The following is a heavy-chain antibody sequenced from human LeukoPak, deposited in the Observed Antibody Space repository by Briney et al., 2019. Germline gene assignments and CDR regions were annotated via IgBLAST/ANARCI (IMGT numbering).Heavy chain of an antibody. CDR3: AKEGDYDILTGYPRGIDH. D-gene: IGHD3-9*01. CDR2: ISGSGGST. V-gene: IGHV3-23*01. J-gene: IGHJ4*02. Sequence: GTLSLTCAVSGGSISSSNWWSWVRQPPGKGLEWVSAISGSGGSTYYADSVKGRFTISRDNSKNTLYLQMNSLRAEDTAVYYCAKEGDYDILTGYPRGIDHWGQGTLVTVSS. CDR1: GGSISSSN.